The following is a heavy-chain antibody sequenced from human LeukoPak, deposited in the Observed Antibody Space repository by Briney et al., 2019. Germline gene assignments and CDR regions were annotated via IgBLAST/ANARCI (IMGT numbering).Heavy chain of an antibody. Sequence: GGSLRLSCAASGFSFEDYAMHWVRQAPGKGLEWVSGISWNSGNIGYADSVKGRFTISSDNAKNTLYLQMNSLRAEDTALYYCTKDKGGHGSGSYIWAGMDVWGQGTTVTVSS. CDR3: TKDKGGHGSGSYIWAGMDV. CDR1: GFSFEDYA. D-gene: IGHD3-10*01. CDR2: ISWNSGNI. J-gene: IGHJ6*02. V-gene: IGHV3-9*01.